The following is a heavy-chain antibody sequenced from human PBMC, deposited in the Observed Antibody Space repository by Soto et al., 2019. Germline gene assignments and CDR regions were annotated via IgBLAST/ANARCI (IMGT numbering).Heavy chain of an antibody. J-gene: IGHJ4*01. Sequence: GGSLRLSCGASGFTFTTYWMSWVRQAPGKGLEWVANIRQDGGSQYYVDSVKGRFTISRDNAKNSVYLQMDSLRAEDTAVYYCVRGGHGSGSYLGSYWGHGILVTVSS. CDR3: VRGGHGSGSYLGSY. CDR1: GFTFTTYW. V-gene: IGHV3-7*03. CDR2: IRQDGGSQ. D-gene: IGHD3-10*01.